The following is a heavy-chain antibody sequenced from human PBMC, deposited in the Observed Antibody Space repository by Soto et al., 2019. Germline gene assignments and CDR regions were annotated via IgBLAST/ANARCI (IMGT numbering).Heavy chain of an antibody. J-gene: IGHJ4*02. V-gene: IGHV3-48*01. CDR2: ISSSSSSTI. Sequence: GGSLRLSCAASGFTFSSYSMNWVRQAPGKGLEWVSYISSSSSSTIYYADSVKGRFTISRDNAKNSLYLQMNSLRAEDTAVYYCARDYYDILTGYYPFDYWGQGTLVTVSS. CDR3: ARDYYDILTGYYPFDY. CDR1: GFTFSSYS. D-gene: IGHD3-9*01.